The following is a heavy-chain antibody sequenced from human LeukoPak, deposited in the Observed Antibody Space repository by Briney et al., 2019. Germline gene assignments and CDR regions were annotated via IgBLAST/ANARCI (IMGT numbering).Heavy chain of an antibody. CDR1: GGSFSGYY. CDR2: INHSGST. CDR3: ARGEIVATDFDY. J-gene: IGHJ4*02. D-gene: IGHD5-12*01. Sequence: TSETLSLTCTVYGGSFSGYYWSWIRQPPGKGLEWIGEINHSGSTNYNPSLKSRVTISVDTSKNQFSLKLSSVTAADTAVYYCARGEIVATDFDYWGQGTLVTVSS. V-gene: IGHV4-34*01.